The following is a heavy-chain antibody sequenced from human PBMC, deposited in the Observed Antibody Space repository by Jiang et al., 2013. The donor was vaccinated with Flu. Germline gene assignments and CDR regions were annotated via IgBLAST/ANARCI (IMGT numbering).Heavy chain of an antibody. D-gene: IGHD3-3*01. CDR3: ARDCRAYYDFWSGPQGMDV. CDR1: GYTFTSYY. Sequence: SGAEVKKPGASVKVSCKASGYTFTSYYMHWVRQAPGQGLEWMGIINPSGGSTSYAQKFQGRVTMTRDTSTSTVYMELSSLRSEDTAVYYCARDCRAYYDFWSGPQGMDVWGQGTTVTVSS. CDR2: INPSGGST. V-gene: IGHV1-46*01. J-gene: IGHJ6*02.